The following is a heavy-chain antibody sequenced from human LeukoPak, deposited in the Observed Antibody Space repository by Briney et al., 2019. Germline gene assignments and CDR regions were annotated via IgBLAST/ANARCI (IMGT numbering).Heavy chain of an antibody. V-gene: IGHV3-48*02. CDR1: GFTFSGSA. CDR2: ISSTGSTI. J-gene: IGHJ4*02. D-gene: IGHD3-16*01. CDR3: AKSLVSDS. Sequence: PGGSLRLSCAASGFTFSGSAMNWVRQAPGKGLEWISSISSTGSTIYYADSVKGRFTISRDNAKNSLFLQMNSLRDEDTAVYYCAKSLVSDSWGLGTLVTVSS.